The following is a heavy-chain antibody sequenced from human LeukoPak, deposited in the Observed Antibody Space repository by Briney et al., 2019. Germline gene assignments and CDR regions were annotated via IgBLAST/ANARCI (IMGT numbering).Heavy chain of an antibody. J-gene: IGHJ4*02. CDR1: GFTFSSYA. Sequence: GGSLRLSCAASGFTFSSYAMSWVRQAPGKGLEWVSAISGSGGSTYYADSVKGRLTIPRDNSKNTRYLQMDSLRAEDTAVYYCAKPQIIHPDSSGYYAYWGQGTLVTVSS. CDR2: ISGSGGST. V-gene: IGHV3-23*01. D-gene: IGHD3-22*01. CDR3: AKPQIIHPDSSGYYAY.